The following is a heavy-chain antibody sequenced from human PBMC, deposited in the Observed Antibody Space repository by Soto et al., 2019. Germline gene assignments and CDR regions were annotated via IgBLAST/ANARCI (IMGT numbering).Heavy chain of an antibody. D-gene: IGHD2-2*01. CDR1: GGSISRGDYY. CDR3: AREDIVLVPATTYYYGLDV. V-gene: IGHV4-30-4*01. Sequence: QVQLQESGPGLVKPSQTLSLTCTVSGGSISRGDYYWNWIRQPPGKGLEWIGHIYHSGRTYYNPSLVSRVVISVDTSKNQSSLKLRSVTAADTAVYYCAREDIVLVPATTYYYGLDVWGQGTTVTVSS. J-gene: IGHJ6*02. CDR2: IYHSGRT.